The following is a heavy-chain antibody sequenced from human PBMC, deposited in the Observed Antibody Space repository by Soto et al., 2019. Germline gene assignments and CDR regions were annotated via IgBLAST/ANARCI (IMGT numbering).Heavy chain of an antibody. CDR1: GGSISSSSYY. Sequence: SETLSLTCTVSGGSISSSSYYWGWIRQPPGKGLEWIGSIYYSGSTYYNPSLKSRVTISVDTSKNQFSLKLSSVTAADAAVYYCARHVRSWYFFYSYGMDVWGQGTTVTVSS. CDR2: IYYSGST. D-gene: IGHD6-13*01. CDR3: ARHVRSWYFFYSYGMDV. J-gene: IGHJ6*02. V-gene: IGHV4-39*01.